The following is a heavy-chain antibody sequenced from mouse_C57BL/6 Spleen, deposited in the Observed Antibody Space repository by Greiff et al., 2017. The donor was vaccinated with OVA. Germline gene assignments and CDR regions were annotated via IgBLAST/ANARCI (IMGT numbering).Heavy chain of an antibody. D-gene: IGHD2-1*01. V-gene: IGHV1-19*01. J-gene: IGHJ4*01. CDR3: ARLGNYEYAMDY. CDR1: GYTFTDYY. CDR2: INPYNGGT. Sequence: VQLKQSGPVLVKPGASVKMSCKASGYTFTDYYMNWVKQSHGKSLEWIGVINPYNGGTSYNQKFKGKATLTVDKSSSTAYMELNSLTSEDSAVYYCARLGNYEYAMDYWGQGTSVTVSS.